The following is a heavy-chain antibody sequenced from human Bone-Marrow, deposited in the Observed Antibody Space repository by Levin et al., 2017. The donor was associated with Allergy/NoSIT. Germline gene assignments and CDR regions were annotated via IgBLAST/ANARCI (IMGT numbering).Heavy chain of an antibody. Sequence: ASVKVSCEASGYTFISYGIVWVRQAPGQGLEWMGWISTYNGETNYAQKLQGRVTMTSDTSTSTASMELRNLKSDDTAVYYCARDAGIGWFDPWGQGTLVTVSS. J-gene: IGHJ5*02. D-gene: IGHD1-1*01. V-gene: IGHV1-18*01. CDR1: GYTFISYG. CDR3: ARDAGIGWFDP. CDR2: ISTYNGET.